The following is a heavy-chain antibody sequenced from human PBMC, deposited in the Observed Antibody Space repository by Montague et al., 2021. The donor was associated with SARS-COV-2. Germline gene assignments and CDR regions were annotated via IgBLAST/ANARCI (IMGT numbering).Heavy chain of an antibody. Sequence: SLSLSCAASEFPFSSYWMHWFRQAPGKGLVWVSCINSDGSITTYADSVKGRFTISRDNAKNTVYMQMNSLRAEDTAVYYCVRPPRGGYNYPFDYWGLGTLVTVSS. V-gene: IGHV3-74*01. J-gene: IGHJ4*02. CDR3: VRPPRGGYNYPFDY. CDR2: INSDGSIT. D-gene: IGHD5-24*01. CDR1: EFPFSSYW.